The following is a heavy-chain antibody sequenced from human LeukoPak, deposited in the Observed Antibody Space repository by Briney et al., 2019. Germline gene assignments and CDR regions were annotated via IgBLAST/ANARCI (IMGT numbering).Heavy chain of an antibody. Sequence: SETLSLTCSVSGDSMSSSRYYWGWIRQPPGKGLEWIGSIYNSGSASYNPSLKSRVTISVDTSKNQFSLKLSSVTAADTAVYYCARHREYDILTGYYHPFFDYWGQGTLVTVSS. CDR1: GDSMSSSRYY. CDR3: ARHREYDILTGYYHPFFDY. J-gene: IGHJ4*02. V-gene: IGHV4-39*01. CDR2: IYNSGSA. D-gene: IGHD3-9*01.